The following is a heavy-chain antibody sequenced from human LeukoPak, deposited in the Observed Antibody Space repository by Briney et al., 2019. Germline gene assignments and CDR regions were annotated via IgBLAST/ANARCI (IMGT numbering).Heavy chain of an antibody. CDR2: INHNGNVN. J-gene: IGHJ6*02. CDR1: GFTFSNYW. D-gene: IGHD3-16*01. Sequence: GGSLRLSCAASGFTFSNYWMSWVRQAPGKGLEWVASINHNGNVNYYVDSVKGRFTISRDNAKNSLYLQMSNLRAEDTAVYFCARGGGLDVWGQGATVTVSS. CDR3: ARGGGLDV. V-gene: IGHV3-7*03.